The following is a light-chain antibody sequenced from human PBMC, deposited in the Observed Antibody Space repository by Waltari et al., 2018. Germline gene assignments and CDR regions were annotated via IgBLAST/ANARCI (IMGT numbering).Light chain of an antibody. J-gene: IGLJ2*01. CDR3: SSYTSSSTLVV. V-gene: IGLV2-14*03. CDR2: DVS. Sequence: QSALTQPASVSGSPGQSITISCPGTSSDVGGSNYFSWYQQHPGKAPKLMIYDVSNRPSGVSNRFSGSKSGNTASLTISGLQAEDEADYYCSSYTSSSTLVVFGGGTKLTVL. CDR1: SSDVGGSNY.